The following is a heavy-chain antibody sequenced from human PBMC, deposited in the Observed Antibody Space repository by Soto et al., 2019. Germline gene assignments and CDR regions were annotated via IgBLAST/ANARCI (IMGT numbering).Heavy chain of an antibody. J-gene: IGHJ6*02. V-gene: IGHV1-69*13. Sequence: AASVKVSCKASGGTFSSYAISWVRQAPGQGLEWMGGIIPIFGTANYAQKFQGRVTITADESTSTAYMELSSLRSEDTAVYYCARSRGISSGYYYDYYYGMDVWGQGTTVT. CDR3: ARSRGISSGYYYDYYYGMDV. D-gene: IGHD3-22*01. CDR2: IIPIFGTA. CDR1: GGTFSSYA.